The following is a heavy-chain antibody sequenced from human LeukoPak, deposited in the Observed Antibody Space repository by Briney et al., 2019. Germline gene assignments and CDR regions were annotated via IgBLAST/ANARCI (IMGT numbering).Heavy chain of an antibody. CDR2: ISGSSRHK. V-gene: IGHV3-21*04. D-gene: IGHD6-19*01. J-gene: IGHJ5*02. Sequence: KPGGSLRLSCAASGFTFSSYTMNWVRQAPGKGLEWVSSISGSSRHKYYADSVKGRFTISRDNAKNSLYLQMNSLRAEDTAVYYCAKDAVGKQWPPRNWFDPWGQGTLVTVSS. CDR1: GFTFSSYT. CDR3: AKDAVGKQWPPRNWFDP.